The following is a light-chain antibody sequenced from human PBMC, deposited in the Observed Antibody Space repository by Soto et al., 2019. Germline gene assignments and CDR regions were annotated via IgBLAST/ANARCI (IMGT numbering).Light chain of an antibody. CDR1: SSNIGNNA. CDR3: QSYDSSLSGWV. V-gene: IGLV1-40*01. CDR2: ANN. Sequence: QSVLTQPPSASGTPGQRVTISCSGSSSNIGNNAVNWYQQVPGTAPKLLIYANNDRPSGVPDRFSGSKSGASASLAITGLQADDEADYYCQSYDSSLSGWVFGGGTKLTVL. J-gene: IGLJ3*02.